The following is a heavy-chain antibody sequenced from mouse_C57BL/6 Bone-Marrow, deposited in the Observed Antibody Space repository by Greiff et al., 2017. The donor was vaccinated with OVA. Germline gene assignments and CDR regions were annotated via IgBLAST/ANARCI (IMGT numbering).Heavy chain of an antibody. Sequence: VKLMESGAELVRPGPSVKMSCKASGYTFTNYWIGWAKQRPGHGLEWIGDIYPGGGYTNYNEKFKGKATLTADKSSSTAYMQFSSLTSEDSAIYYCASNYYGSSYGFAYWGQGTLVTVSA. CDR3: ASNYYGSSYGFAY. CDR1: GYTFTNYW. D-gene: IGHD1-1*01. CDR2: IYPGGGYT. J-gene: IGHJ3*01. V-gene: IGHV1-63*01.